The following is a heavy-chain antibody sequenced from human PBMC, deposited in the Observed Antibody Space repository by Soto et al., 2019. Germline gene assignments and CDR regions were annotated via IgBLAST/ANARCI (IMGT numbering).Heavy chain of an antibody. CDR2: INTYNGNT. J-gene: IGHJ6*02. V-gene: IGHV1-18*01. CDR1: GYTFTSYG. CDR3: AMVDVYVTPSPQDV. Sequence: QVQLVQSGAEVKNPGASVKVSCKTFGYTFTSYGIGWARQAPGQGLEWMGWINTYNGNTNYAQNLQGRVTLTTDTATSTAYMELRILRSNDTAIYYCAMVDVYVTPSPQDVWGQGTTVTVSS. D-gene: IGHD3-16*01.